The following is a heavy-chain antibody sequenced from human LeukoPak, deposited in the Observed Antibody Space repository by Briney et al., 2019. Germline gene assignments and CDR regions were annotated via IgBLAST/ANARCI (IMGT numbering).Heavy chain of an antibody. V-gene: IGHV1-69*13. D-gene: IGHD3-10*01. CDR3: ARDLHTMVRGGYGMDV. CDR1: GGTFSSYA. J-gene: IGHJ6*02. CDR2: IIPIFGTA. Sequence: WASVKVSCKASGGTFSSYAISWVRQAPGQGLEWMGGIIPIFGTANYAQKFQGRVTITADESTNTAYMELSSLRSEDTAVYYCARDLHTMVRGGYGMDVWGQGTTVTVSS.